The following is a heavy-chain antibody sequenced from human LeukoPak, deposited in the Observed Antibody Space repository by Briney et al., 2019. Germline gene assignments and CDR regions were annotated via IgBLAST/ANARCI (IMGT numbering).Heavy chain of an antibody. CDR3: ARVLPRTAYCSGGGCYWFDP. CDR2: IYYSGST. V-gene: IGHV4-59*01. J-gene: IGHJ5*02. D-gene: IGHD2-15*01. Sequence: PSETLSLTCTVSGGSISSYYWSWIRQPPGKGLEWIGYIYYSGSTNYNPSLKSRVTISVDTSKNQFSLKLSSVTAADTAVYYCARVLPRTAYCSGGGCYWFDPWGQGTLVTVSS. CDR1: GGSISSYY.